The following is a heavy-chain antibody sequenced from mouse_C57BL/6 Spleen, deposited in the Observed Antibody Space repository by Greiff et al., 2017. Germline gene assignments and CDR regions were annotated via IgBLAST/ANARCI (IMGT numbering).Heavy chain of an antibody. J-gene: IGHJ1*03. Sequence: EVQLQQSGPELVKPGDSVKISCKASGYSFTGYFMNWVMQSHGKSLEWIGRINPYNGDTFYNQKFKGKATLTVDKSSSTAHMELRSLTAEDSAVYYCARSGGLYWYFDVWGTGTTVTVSS. CDR1: GYSFTGYF. V-gene: IGHV1-20*01. CDR2: INPYNGDT. CDR3: ARSGGLYWYFDV. D-gene: IGHD3-1*01.